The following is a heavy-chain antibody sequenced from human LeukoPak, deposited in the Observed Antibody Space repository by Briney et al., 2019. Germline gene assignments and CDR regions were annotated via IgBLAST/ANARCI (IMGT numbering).Heavy chain of an antibody. Sequence: GGSLRLSCAASGFTFSSYSMNWVRQAPGKGLEWVSYISSRSSTIYYADSVKGRFTISRDNAKNSLYLQMNSLRAEDTAVYYCAREGYSSSWRMAYYYYGMDVWGQGTTVTVSS. J-gene: IGHJ6*02. CDR2: ISSRSSTI. D-gene: IGHD6-13*01. V-gene: IGHV3-48*01. CDR3: AREGYSSSWRMAYYYYGMDV. CDR1: GFTFSSYS.